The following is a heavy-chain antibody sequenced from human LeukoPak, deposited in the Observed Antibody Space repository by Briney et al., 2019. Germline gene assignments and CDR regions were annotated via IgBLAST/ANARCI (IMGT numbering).Heavy chain of an antibody. CDR2: IIGSGDTI. V-gene: IGHV3-48*03. CDR3: ARDHPDYWLTFDY. Sequence: GGSLRLSCSVSGFTFSTYVMNWVRQAPGKGLEWVSYIIGSGDTIYYADSVKGRFTISRDNAKNSLYLQMNSLRAEDTAVYYCARDHPDYWLTFDYWGQGTLVTVSS. J-gene: IGHJ4*02. D-gene: IGHD3-9*01. CDR1: GFTFSTYV.